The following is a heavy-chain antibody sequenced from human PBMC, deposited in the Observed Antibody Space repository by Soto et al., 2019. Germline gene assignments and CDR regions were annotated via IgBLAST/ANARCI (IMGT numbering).Heavy chain of an antibody. CDR3: AKDLTRQLAYWLDP. D-gene: IGHD6-6*01. V-gene: IGHV1-2*02. Sequence: ASVKVSCKASGFSFTGYYIHWLRQAPGQGLEWMGWINAHSGGTEYAQKFQGRVTLTRDTSIATAYLTLTSLTSDDTALYYCAKDLTRQLAYWLDPWGQGTQVTISS. CDR1: GFSFTGYY. J-gene: IGHJ5*02. CDR2: INAHSGGT.